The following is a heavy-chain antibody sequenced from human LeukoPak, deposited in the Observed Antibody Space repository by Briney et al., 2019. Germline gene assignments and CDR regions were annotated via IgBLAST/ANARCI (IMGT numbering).Heavy chain of an antibody. CDR3: ARGEGIISWFDP. V-gene: IGHV3-21*01. J-gene: IGHJ5*02. Sequence: GGSLRLSCAASGFTFSSYSMNWVGQAPGKGLEWVSSISGSSSYIYYADSVKGRFTISRHNAKNSQYLQMNSLRAEDTAVYYCARGEGIISWFDPWGQGTLVTVSS. D-gene: IGHD3-16*01. CDR1: GFTFSSYS. CDR2: ISGSSSYI.